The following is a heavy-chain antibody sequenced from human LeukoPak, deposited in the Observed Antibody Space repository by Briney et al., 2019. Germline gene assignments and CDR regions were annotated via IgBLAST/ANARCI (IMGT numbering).Heavy chain of an antibody. CDR2: IIPIFGTA. V-gene: IGHV1-69*06. D-gene: IGHD6-13*01. J-gene: IGHJ4*02. Sequence: SVKVSCKASGGTVSSYAISWVRQAPGQGLEWMGGIIPIFGTANYAQKFQGRVTITADKSTSTAYMELSSLRSEDTAVYYCARAGGIVVAGIAFDYWGQGTLVTVSS. CDR1: GGTVSSYA. CDR3: ARAGGIVVAGIAFDY.